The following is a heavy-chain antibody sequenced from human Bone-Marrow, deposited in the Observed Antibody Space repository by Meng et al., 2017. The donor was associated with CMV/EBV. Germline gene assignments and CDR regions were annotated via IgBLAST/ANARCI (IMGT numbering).Heavy chain of an antibody. V-gene: IGHV3-53*01. J-gene: IGHJ4*02. CDR2: IYSGGST. CDR1: GFTVSSNY. Sequence: GESLKISCAASGFTVSSNYMSWVRQAPGKGLEWVSVIYSGGSTYYADSVKGRFTISRDNSKNTLYLRMDSLRAEDTAVYYCARDRGYSHGYAFDHWGQGTPVTVSS. D-gene: IGHD5-18*01. CDR3: ARDRGYSHGYAFDH.